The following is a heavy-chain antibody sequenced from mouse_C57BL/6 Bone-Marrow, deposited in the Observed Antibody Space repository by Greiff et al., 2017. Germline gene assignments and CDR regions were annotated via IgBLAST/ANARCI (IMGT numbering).Heavy chain of an antibody. CDR3: VRTGNGYAYYYFDY. D-gene: IGHD2-2*01. CDR2: LRSKSNNYAT. CDR1: GFSFNTYA. Sequence: EVLLVESGGGLVQPKGSLKLSCAASGFSFNTYAMTWVRQAPGQGLEWVARLRSKSNNYATYYADSVKDRFTISRDDSESMLYLKMNNLKTEDTAMYYCVRTGNGYAYYYFDYWGKGTTLTVSS. V-gene: IGHV10-1*01. J-gene: IGHJ2*01.